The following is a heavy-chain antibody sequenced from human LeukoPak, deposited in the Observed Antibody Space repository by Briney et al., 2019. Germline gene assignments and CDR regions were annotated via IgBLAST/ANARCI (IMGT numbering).Heavy chain of an antibody. CDR3: ARERMNYNDNSGYYHFDY. V-gene: IGHV3-30*04. CDR2: ILYDGNNI. Sequence: PGGSLRLSCAASGFTFSSYSMHWVRQAPGKGLEWVAVILYDGNNIYYADSVKGRFTISRDNSKNRLFLQMNSLRAEDTAVHYCARERMNYNDNSGYYHFDYWGQGTLVTVSS. J-gene: IGHJ4*02. D-gene: IGHD3-22*01. CDR1: GFTFSSYS.